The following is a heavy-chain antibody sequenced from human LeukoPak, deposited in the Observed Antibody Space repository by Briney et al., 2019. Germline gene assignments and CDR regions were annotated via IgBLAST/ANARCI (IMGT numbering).Heavy chain of an antibody. Sequence: GGSLRLSCAASGFTFSSYGMNWVRQAPGKGLEWVSSISSSSSYIYYADSVKGRFTISRDNAKNSLYLQMNSLRAEDTAVYYCGTGYYDFWFFNYWGQGTLVTVSS. D-gene: IGHD3-3*01. J-gene: IGHJ4*02. V-gene: IGHV3-21*01. CDR1: GFTFSSYG. CDR3: GTGYYDFWFFNY. CDR2: ISSSSSYI.